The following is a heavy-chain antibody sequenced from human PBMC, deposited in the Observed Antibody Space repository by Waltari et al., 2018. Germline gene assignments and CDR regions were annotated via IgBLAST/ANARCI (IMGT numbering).Heavy chain of an antibody. V-gene: IGHV3-48*03. D-gene: IGHD1-26*01. J-gene: IGHJ4*01. CDR2: ISSGASTI. CDR3: ARGEGGANEY. CDR1: GFTFSNYE. Sequence: EVQLVESGGGLVQPGGSLRLLCAASGFTFSNYEMNWVRQAPGKGLEWVSYISSGASTIFYADSVKGRFTISRDNAKNSVYLEMNSLRADDTAIYYCARGEGGANEYWGQGTLVTVSS.